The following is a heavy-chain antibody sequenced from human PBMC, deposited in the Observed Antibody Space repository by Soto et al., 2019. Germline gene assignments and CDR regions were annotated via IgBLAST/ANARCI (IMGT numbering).Heavy chain of an antibody. Sequence: GASVKVSCKASGYTFTGYYMHWVRQAPGQGLEWMGWINPNSGGTNYAQKFQGRVTMTRDTSISTAYMELSRLRSDDTAVYYCARHEGRITMVRGVINYYYGMDVRGQGTTVTVSS. V-gene: IGHV1-2*02. CDR3: ARHEGRITMVRGVINYYYGMDV. CDR2: INPNSGGT. D-gene: IGHD3-10*01. CDR1: GYTFTGYY. J-gene: IGHJ6*02.